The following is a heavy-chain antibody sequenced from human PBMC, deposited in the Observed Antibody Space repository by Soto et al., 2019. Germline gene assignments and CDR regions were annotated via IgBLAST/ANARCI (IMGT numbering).Heavy chain of an antibody. D-gene: IGHD3-22*01. CDR2: ISNDGSNP. V-gene: IGHV3-30-3*01. CDR3: ARTGYDRSGYFVEYYFDY. CDR1: GFTFSKYA. Sequence: GSLRLSCAASGFTFSKYAMHWVRQARGTGLEWVAVISNDGSNPYYADSVKGRFTISRDNSKNTLYLQMNSLREEDTAVYYYARTGYDRSGYFVEYYFDYWGQGTLVTVSS. J-gene: IGHJ4*02.